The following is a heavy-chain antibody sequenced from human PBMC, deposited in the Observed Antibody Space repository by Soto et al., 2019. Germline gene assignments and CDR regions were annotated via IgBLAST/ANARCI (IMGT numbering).Heavy chain of an antibody. CDR1: EFTFSSYV. Sequence: GGSLRLSCAASEFTFSSYVMSWVRQAPGKGQEWVSSISASGGTPYYGDSVKGRFIISRDNSRDTLYLQMHSLRAEDTAVYFCAKGLYDNAGYYYSNWGQGTLVTVSS. J-gene: IGHJ4*02. D-gene: IGHD3-22*01. CDR3: AKGLYDNAGYYYSN. V-gene: IGHV3-23*01. CDR2: ISASGGTP.